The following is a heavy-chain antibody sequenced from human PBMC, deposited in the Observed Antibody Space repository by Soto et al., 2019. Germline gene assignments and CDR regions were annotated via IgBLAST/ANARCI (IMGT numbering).Heavy chain of an antibody. CDR1: GGSIISDGYS. Sequence: QLQLQESGSGLVKPSQTLSLTCAVSGGSIISDGYSWSWIRQPPGKGLQWIGHIYEGGNTYYTPSLESRVAISTDKSKNQFSLRLLSVTAADKAVYYCVRRSPEDAFDIWGQGTMVTLS. V-gene: IGHV4-30-2*01. CDR2: IYEGGNT. CDR3: VRRSPEDAFDI. J-gene: IGHJ3*02.